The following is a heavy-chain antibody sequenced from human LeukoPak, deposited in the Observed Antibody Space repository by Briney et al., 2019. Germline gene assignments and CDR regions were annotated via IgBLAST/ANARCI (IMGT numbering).Heavy chain of an antibody. D-gene: IGHD2/OR15-2a*01. CDR2: ISGSGTST. Sequence: PGGSLRLSCAASGFTFSSYSMSWVRQAPGKGLEWVSSISGSGTSTYYADSVKGRFTISRDNSKNTLYLQTNSLRAEDTAVYYCAKAPRNIYFDYWGQGTLVTVSS. V-gene: IGHV3-23*01. CDR1: GFTFSSYS. J-gene: IGHJ4*02. CDR3: AKAPRNIYFDY.